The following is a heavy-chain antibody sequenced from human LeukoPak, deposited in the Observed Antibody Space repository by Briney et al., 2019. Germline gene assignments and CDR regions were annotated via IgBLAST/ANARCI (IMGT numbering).Heavy chain of an antibody. D-gene: IGHD6-19*01. V-gene: IGHV4-30-2*01. CDR1: GGSISSGGYY. Sequence: PSQTLSLTCTVSGGSISSGGYYWSWIRQPPGKGLEWIGEINHSGSTNYNPSLKSRVTISVDTSKNQFSLKLSSVTAADTAVYYCARGWGSGWYLDYWGQGTLVTVSS. J-gene: IGHJ4*02. CDR2: INHSGST. CDR3: ARGWGSGWYLDY.